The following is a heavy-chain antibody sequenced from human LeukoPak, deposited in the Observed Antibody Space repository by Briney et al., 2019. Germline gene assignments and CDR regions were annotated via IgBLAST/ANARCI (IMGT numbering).Heavy chain of an antibody. CDR2: ITRSSTYI. CDR1: GFTFSTYI. D-gene: IGHD4-17*01. V-gene: IGHV3-21*01. CDR3: ARDGNGFGDSPDY. J-gene: IGHJ4*02. Sequence: GGSLRLSCAASGFTFSTYIMNWVRQAPGKGLEWVSSITRSSTYIYYADSVKGRFTISRDDAKNSLYLQLNSLRAEDTAVHYCARDGNGFGDSPDYWGQGTLVTVSS.